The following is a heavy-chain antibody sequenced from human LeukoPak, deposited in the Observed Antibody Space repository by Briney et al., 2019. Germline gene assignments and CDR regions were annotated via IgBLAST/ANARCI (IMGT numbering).Heavy chain of an antibody. D-gene: IGHD2-2*01. CDR1: GGSISSGSYY. J-gene: IGHJ5*02. V-gene: IGHV4-61*02. CDR3: ARDMPYNWFDP. CDR2: IYTSGST. Sequence: SQTLSLTCTVSGGSISSGSYYWSWIRQPAGKGLEWIGRIYTSGSTSYNPSLKSRVTISVDTSKYQFSLKLSSVTAADTAVYYCARDMPYNWFDPWGQGTLVTVSS.